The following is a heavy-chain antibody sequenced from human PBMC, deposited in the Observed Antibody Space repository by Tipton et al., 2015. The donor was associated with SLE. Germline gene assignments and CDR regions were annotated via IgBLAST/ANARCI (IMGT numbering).Heavy chain of an antibody. J-gene: IGHJ3*01. CDR2: ISGSGRST. CDR3: AKDFLVIEFDPVAFDL. CDR1: GFIFDNYA. D-gene: IGHD2-2*01. Sequence: SLRLTCAASGFIFDNYAMSWVRQAPGKGPEWVSSISGSGRSTYYADSVKRRFTISIDNSKYTVSLQMNSLRVEDTALYYFAKDFLVIEFDPVAFDLWVQGSVVSVSS. V-gene: IGHV3-23*01.